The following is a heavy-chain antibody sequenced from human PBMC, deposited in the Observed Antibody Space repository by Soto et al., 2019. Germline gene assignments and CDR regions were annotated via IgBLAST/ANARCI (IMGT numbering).Heavy chain of an antibody. Sequence: DVQLLESGGGLVQPGGSLRLSCAAPGFTFSSCGMSWVRQAPGKGLEWVSAISGSGDSSYYTDSVKGRFTISRDNSKSTLYLQMNSLGAEATAVYYCAKEDVVPPAMAGWVVRIHDYWGQGTLVTVSS. CDR1: GFTFSSCG. CDR2: ISGSGDSS. V-gene: IGHV3-23*01. J-gene: IGHJ4*02. CDR3: AKEDVVPPAMAGWVVRIHDY. D-gene: IGHD2-2*01.